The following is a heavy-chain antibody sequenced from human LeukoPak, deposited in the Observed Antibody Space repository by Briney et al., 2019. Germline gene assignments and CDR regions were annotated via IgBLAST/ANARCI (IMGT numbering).Heavy chain of an antibody. D-gene: IGHD4-17*01. J-gene: IGHJ4*02. CDR2: INTNTGNP. CDR1: GYTFTSYG. Sequence: ASVKVSCKASGYTFTSYGISWVRQAPGQGLEWMGWINTNTGNPTYAQGFTGRFVFSLDTSVSTAYLQISSLKAEDTAVYYCARDYGDYVEPFDYWGQGTLVTVSS. CDR3: ARDYGDYVEPFDY. V-gene: IGHV7-4-1*02.